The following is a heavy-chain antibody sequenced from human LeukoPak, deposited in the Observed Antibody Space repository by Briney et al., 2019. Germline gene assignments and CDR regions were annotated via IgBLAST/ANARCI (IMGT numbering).Heavy chain of an antibody. Sequence: SETLSLTCTVSGGSISSYYWSWVRQPAGKGLEWIGRIYTSGSTNYNPSLKSRVTMSVDTSKNQFSLKLSSVTAADTAVYYCARDLGDIVVPYYYYYYMDVWGKGTTVTVSS. CDR3: ARDLGDIVVPYYYYYYMDV. D-gene: IGHD2-2*01. CDR2: IYTSGST. V-gene: IGHV4-4*07. J-gene: IGHJ6*03. CDR1: GGSISSYY.